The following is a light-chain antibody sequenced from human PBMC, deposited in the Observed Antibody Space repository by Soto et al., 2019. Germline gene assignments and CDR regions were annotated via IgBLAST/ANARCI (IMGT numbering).Light chain of an antibody. Sequence: DVQMTQSPSTLSPSVGDRVTITCRASRSISDWFAWYQQKPGKAPKLLIFDASSLKSGVPSRFSGSGSGTDFTLTISSLQPDDFATYYCQQYNSYSPLTFGGGTKVDIK. J-gene: IGKJ4*01. CDR2: DAS. CDR3: QQYNSYSPLT. CDR1: RSISDW. V-gene: IGKV1-5*01.